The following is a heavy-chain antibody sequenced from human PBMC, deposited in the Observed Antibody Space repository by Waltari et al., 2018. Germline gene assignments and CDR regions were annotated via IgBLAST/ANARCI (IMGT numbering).Heavy chain of an antibody. Sequence: EVQLVESGGGLVKPGGSLRLSCAASGLTFSSYSMNWVRQAPGKGLECVSSISSSSSYLYYADSVKGRFTISRDNAKNSLYLQMNSLRAEDTAVYYCARDGVRGMDVWGQGTTVTVSS. V-gene: IGHV3-21*01. CDR1: GLTFSSYS. D-gene: IGHD2-21*01. J-gene: IGHJ6*02. CDR3: ARDGVRGMDV. CDR2: ISSSSSYL.